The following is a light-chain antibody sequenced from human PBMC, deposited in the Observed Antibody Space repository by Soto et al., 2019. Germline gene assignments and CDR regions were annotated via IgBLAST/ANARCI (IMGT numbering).Light chain of an antibody. V-gene: IGKV1-5*03. CDR1: QSISTW. Sequence: DIQMTQSPSTLSASVGDRVTITCRASQSISTWLAWYQQKPGKAPNLLIYKASSLESGVPSRFSGSGSGTEVTLTISSLQPDDFATYYCQQYNSYPTFGQGTKVEIK. CDR3: QQYNSYPT. CDR2: KAS. J-gene: IGKJ1*01.